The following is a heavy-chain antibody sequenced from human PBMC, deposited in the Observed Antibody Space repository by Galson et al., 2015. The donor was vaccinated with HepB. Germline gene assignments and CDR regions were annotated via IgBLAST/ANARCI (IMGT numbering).Heavy chain of an antibody. CDR3: ARDLRMGYDILTGYYPVYYYYGMDV. CDR1: GFTFSSYW. Sequence: SLRLSCAASGFTFSSYWMSWVRQAPGKGLEWVANIKQDGSEKYYVGSVKGRFTISRDNAKNSLYLQMNSLRDEDTAVYYCARDLRMGYDILTGYYPVYYYYGMDVWGQGTTVTVSS. CDR2: IKQDGSEK. D-gene: IGHD3-9*01. J-gene: IGHJ6*02. V-gene: IGHV3-7*01.